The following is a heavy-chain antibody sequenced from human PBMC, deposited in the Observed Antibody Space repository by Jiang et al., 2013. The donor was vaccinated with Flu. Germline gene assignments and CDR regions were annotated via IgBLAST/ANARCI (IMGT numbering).Heavy chain of an antibody. J-gene: IGHJ4*02. D-gene: IGHD6-13*01. CDR2: LYYSGST. Sequence: IGSLYYSGSTYYSPSLKSRVTISVDTSENQFSLKLSSVTAADTAVFYCARQGRSSTRYERTYFDYWGQGTPGHRLL. CDR3: ARQGRSSTRYERTYFDY. V-gene: IGHV4-39*01.